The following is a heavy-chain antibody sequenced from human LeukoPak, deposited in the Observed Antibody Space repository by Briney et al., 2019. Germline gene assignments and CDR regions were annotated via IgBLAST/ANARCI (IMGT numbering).Heavy chain of an antibody. V-gene: IGHV1-8*02. CDR1: GYTFTGYY. CDR2: MNPNNGNT. Sequence: ASVKVSCKASGYTFTGYYMHWVRQAAGQGLEWMGGMNPNNGNTGYAQKFQGRVTMTRDTSIDTAYMELGSLTSEDTAVYYCAKQGNFVGSGSYSGNWFDFWGQGNLVTVSS. CDR3: AKQGNFVGSGSYSGNWFDF. J-gene: IGHJ5*01. D-gene: IGHD3-10*01.